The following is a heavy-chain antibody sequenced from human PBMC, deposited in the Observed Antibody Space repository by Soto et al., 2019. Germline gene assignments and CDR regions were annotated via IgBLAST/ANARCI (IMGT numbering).Heavy chain of an antibody. CDR2: IYPGDSDT. D-gene: IGHD3-22*01. CDR3: ARHDSSGYVYYGMDV. CDR1: GYSFTSYW. J-gene: IGHJ6*02. Sequence: GESLKIPCKGSGYSFTSYWIGWVRQMPGKGLEWMGIIYPGDSDTRYSPSFQGQVTISADKSISTAYLQWSSLKASDTAMYYCARHDSSGYVYYGMDVWGQGTTVTVSS. V-gene: IGHV5-51*01.